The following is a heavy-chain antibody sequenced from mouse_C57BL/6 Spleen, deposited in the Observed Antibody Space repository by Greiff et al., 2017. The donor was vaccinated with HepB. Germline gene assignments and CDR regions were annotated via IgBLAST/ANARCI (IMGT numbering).Heavy chain of an antibody. V-gene: IGHV1-54*01. CDR2: INPGSGGT. CDR1: GYAFTNYL. Sequence: QVQLQQSGAELVRPGTSVKVSCKASGYAFTNYLIEWVKQRPGQGLEWIGVINPGSGGTNYNEKFKGKATLTADKSSSTAYMQLSSLTSEDSAVYFCARWDDYYWYFDVWGTVTTVTVSS. CDR3: ARWDDYYWYFDV. J-gene: IGHJ1*03. D-gene: IGHD2-4*01.